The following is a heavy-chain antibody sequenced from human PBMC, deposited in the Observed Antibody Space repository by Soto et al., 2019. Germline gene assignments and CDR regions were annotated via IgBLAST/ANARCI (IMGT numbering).Heavy chain of an antibody. V-gene: IGHV3-30*18. J-gene: IGHJ6*02. CDR1: GFTFSNYG. D-gene: IGHD2-2*01. CDR3: AKVLGYCSSSSGSRDMYYYYGMDV. Sequence: GGSLRLSCAASGFTFSNYGMHWVRQAPGKGLEWVAVISYDGGNKYYADSAKGRFTISRDNPKNTLYLQMNSLRAEDTAVYYCAKVLGYCSSSSGSRDMYYYYGMDVWGQGTTVTVSS. CDR2: ISYDGGNK.